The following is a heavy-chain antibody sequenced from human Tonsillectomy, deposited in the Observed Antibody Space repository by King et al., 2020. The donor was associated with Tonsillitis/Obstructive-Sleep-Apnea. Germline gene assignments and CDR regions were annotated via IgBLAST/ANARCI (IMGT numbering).Heavy chain of an antibody. Sequence: VQLVESGGGLEQPGGSLRLSCAGAGCTFSSYAMSWVRQAPGKGLDGVSRRSGRGDSIYYADSARDPFTISSDNSKNTLYLTMNSLRAEDTAVYYCAKERIMVQCSRYFDYWGQGTLVSVSS. D-gene: IGHD3-10*01. CDR2: RSGRGDSI. J-gene: IGHJ4*02. CDR3: AKERIMVQCSRYFDY. CDR1: GCTFSSYA. V-gene: IGHV3-23*04.